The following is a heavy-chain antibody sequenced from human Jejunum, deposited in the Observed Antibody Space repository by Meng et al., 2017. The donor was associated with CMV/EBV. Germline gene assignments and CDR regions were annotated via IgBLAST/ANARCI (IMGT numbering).Heavy chain of an antibody. D-gene: IGHD2-2*01. CDR1: TFSNNW. Sequence: TFSNNWIGWVRQLPGKGLEWMGIMSPGDSDIRYSPSFLGQVTMSAYKSTNTAYLEWRSLQASDSAMYYCARRYCSSTTTCGMDVWGQGTTVTVSS. CDR2: MSPGDSDI. J-gene: IGHJ6*02. V-gene: IGHV5-51*01. CDR3: ARRYCSSTTTCGMDV.